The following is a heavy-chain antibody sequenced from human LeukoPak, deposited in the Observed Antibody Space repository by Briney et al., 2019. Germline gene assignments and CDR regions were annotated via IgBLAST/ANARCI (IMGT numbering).Heavy chain of an antibody. Sequence: ASVKVSCKASGYTFTSYGISWVRQAPGQGLEWMGWISAYNGNTNYAQKLQGRVTTTTDTSTSTAYMELRSLRSDDTAVYYCARDYCSSTSCYFGYFDYWGQGTLVTVSS. J-gene: IGHJ4*02. CDR2: ISAYNGNT. D-gene: IGHD2-2*01. CDR1: GYTFTSYG. CDR3: ARDYCSSTSCYFGYFDY. V-gene: IGHV1-18*01.